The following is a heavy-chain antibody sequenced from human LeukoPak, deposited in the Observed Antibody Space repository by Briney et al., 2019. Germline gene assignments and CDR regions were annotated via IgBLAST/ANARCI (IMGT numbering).Heavy chain of an antibody. V-gene: IGHV3-7*03. D-gene: IGHD6-19*01. CDR3: ARGSGWLDY. J-gene: IGHJ4*02. CDR2: INHDGSEK. CDR1: GFSFSTHS. Sequence: GGSLRLSCAASGFSFSTHSLTWVRQAPGKGLQWVATINHDGSEKDYVDSVKGRFTISRDNAENSLYLQLNGLRAEDTAIYYCARGSGWLDYWGQGTLVTVSS.